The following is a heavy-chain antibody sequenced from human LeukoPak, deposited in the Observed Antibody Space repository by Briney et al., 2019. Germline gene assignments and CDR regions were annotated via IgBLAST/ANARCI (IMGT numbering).Heavy chain of an antibody. D-gene: IGHD6-19*01. CDR3: ARDPGIAVAGPLRY. J-gene: IGHJ4*02. CDR2: IIPIFGTA. CDR1: GGTFSSYA. Sequence: SVKVSCKASGGTFSSYAISWVRQAPGQGLEWMGGIIPIFGTANYAQKFQGRVTITTDESTSTAYMELSSLRSEDTAVYYYARDPGIAVAGPLRYWGQGTLVTVSS. V-gene: IGHV1-69*05.